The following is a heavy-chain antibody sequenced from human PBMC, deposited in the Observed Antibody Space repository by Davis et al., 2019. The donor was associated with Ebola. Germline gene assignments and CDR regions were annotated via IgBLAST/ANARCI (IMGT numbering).Heavy chain of an antibody. J-gene: IGHJ5*01. CDR2: INPNSGGT. V-gene: IGHV1-2*02. D-gene: IGHD1-26*01. CDR1: GYTLTGYY. CDR3: AREAGATTRIYDS. Sequence: ASVTVSCKASGYTLTGYYMHWVRQAPGQGLEWMGLINPNSGGTNYAQKFQGRVTMTRDTSISTAYMELRSLRSDDTAVYYCAREAGATTRIYDSWGQGTLVTVSS.